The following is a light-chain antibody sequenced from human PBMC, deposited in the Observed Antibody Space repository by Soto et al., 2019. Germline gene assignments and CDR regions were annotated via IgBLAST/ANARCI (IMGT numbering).Light chain of an antibody. V-gene: IGKV1-39*01. CDR3: EQSDRTPQM. Sequence: DIQMTQSPSSLSASVGDRVTITCRASQRIGNHLNWYQQKPGKAPKLLISEASPLQRGVPSRFSGSGSGTDFTLTISSLQPEDFATYYCEQSDRTPQMFGQGTKVEI. J-gene: IGKJ1*01. CDR2: EAS. CDR1: QRIGNH.